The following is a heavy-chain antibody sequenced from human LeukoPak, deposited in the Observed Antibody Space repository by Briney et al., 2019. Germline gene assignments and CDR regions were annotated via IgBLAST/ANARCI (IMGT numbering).Heavy chain of an antibody. J-gene: IGHJ4*02. CDR1: GYTFTSYG. D-gene: IGHD3-16*01. CDR3: ARDYLLGDYVWGRGLDY. V-gene: IGHV1-18*01. CDR2: IRAYNGNT. Sequence: GASVKVSCKASGYTFTSYGISWVRQAPGQGLEWMGWIRAYNGNTNYAQKLQGRVTMTTDTSTSTAYMELRSLRSDDTAVYYCARDYLLGDYVWGRGLDYWGQGTLVTVSS.